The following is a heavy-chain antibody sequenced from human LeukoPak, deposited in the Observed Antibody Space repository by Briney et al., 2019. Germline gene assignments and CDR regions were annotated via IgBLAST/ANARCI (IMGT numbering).Heavy chain of an antibody. Sequence: PSETLSLTCTVSGGSISSYYWSWIRQPPGKGLEWIGYIYYSGSTNYNPSLKSRFTISVDTSKNQFSLKLSSVTAADTAVYYCARHGYSYGFDYWGQGTLVTVSS. J-gene: IGHJ4*02. V-gene: IGHV4-59*08. CDR3: ARHGYSYGFDY. D-gene: IGHD5-18*01. CDR2: IYYSGST. CDR1: GGSISSYY.